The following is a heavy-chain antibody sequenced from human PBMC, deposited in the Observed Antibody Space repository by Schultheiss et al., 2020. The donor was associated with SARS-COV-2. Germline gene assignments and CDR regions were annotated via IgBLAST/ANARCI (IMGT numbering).Heavy chain of an antibody. CDR1: GGSVTSGPYY. J-gene: IGHJ4*02. V-gene: IGHV4-61*01. CDR2: ASYIGSA. CDR3: ARTDTAMAENDY. D-gene: IGHD5-18*01. Sequence: GSLRLSCTVSGGSVTSGPYYWSWIRQPPGKGLEWIGHASYIGSANYNPSLKSRIGISIDTSRNQFSLKLSSVTAADTAVYYCARTDTAMAENDYWGQGTLVTVSS.